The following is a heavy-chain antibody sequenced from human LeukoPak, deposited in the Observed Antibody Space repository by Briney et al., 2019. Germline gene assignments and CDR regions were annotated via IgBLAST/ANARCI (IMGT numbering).Heavy chain of an antibody. V-gene: IGHV1-18*01. J-gene: IGHJ6*02. Sequence: ASVKVSCTASGYTFTSYGISWVRQAPGQGLEWMGWISAYNGNTNYAQKLQGRVTMTTDTSTSTAYMELRSLRSDDTAVYYCASSSWTNYYYYGMDVWGQGTTVTVSS. CDR3: ASSSWTNYYYYGMDV. CDR2: ISAYNGNT. CDR1: GYTFTSYG. D-gene: IGHD6-13*01.